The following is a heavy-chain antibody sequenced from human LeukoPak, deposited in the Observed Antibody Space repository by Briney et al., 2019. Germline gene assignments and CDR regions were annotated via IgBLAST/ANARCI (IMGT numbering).Heavy chain of an antibody. CDR1: GFTFSNYW. Sequence: GGSLRLSCAASGFTFSNYWMSWVRQAPGKGLEWVANIKQDGSEKYYVDSVKGRFTISRDNAKNSLYLQMNSLRAEDTAVYYCARADPAYCGGDCYPGYWGQGTLVTVSS. J-gene: IGHJ4*02. CDR2: IKQDGSEK. V-gene: IGHV3-7*01. D-gene: IGHD2-21*02. CDR3: ARADPAYCGGDCYPGY.